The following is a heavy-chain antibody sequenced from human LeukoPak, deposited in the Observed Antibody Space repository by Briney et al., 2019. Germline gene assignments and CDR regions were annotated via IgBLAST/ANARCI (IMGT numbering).Heavy chain of an antibody. CDR3: ARRDYYSYYMDV. V-gene: IGHV3-11*04. CDR2: ISSSGSTI. J-gene: IGHJ6*03. CDR1: GFTFSDTW. Sequence: PGGSLRLSCAASGFTFSDTWMHWVRQAPGKGLEWVSYISSSGSTIYYADSVKGRFTISRDNAKNSLYLQLHSLRVDDTAVYYCARRDYYSYYMDVWGKGTTVTVSS.